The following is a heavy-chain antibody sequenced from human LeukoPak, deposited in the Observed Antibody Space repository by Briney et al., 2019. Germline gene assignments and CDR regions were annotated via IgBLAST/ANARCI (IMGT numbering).Heavy chain of an antibody. CDR2: INHSGST. J-gene: IGHJ4*02. CDR1: GGSFSGYY. D-gene: IGHD1-1*01. V-gene: IGHV4-34*01. CDR3: ARGLFSRGSN. Sequence: SETLSLTCAVYGGSFSGYYWSWIRQPPGKGLEWIGEINHSGSTNYNPSLKSRVTISVDTSKNQFSLKLSSVTAADTAVYYCARGLFSRGSNWGQGTLVTVPS.